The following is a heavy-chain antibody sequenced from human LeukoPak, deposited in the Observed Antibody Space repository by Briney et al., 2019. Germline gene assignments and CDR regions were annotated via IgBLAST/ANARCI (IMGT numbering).Heavy chain of an antibody. J-gene: IGHJ6*03. Sequence: SETLSLTCAVYGGSFRGYYWRGIGEPPGKGVEGGGEINHSGSTNYTPSLNSRLTISVATSKNQFSLKLSSVTAADTAVYYCARIKSKVYYYYYMDVWGKGPTVTVSS. CDR1: GGSFRGYY. CDR2: INHSGST. V-gene: IGHV4-34*01. CDR3: ARIKSKVYYYYYMDV.